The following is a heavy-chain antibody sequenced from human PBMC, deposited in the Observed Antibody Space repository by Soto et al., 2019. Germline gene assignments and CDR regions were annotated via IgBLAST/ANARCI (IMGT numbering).Heavy chain of an antibody. J-gene: IGHJ6*02. Sequence: SETLSLTCAVYGGSFSGYYWSWIRQPPGKGLEWIGEINHSGSTNYNPSLKSRVTISVDTSKNQFSLKLSSVTAADTAVYYCARGAAGYYYYYGMDVWGQGTTVTVSS. CDR2: INHSGST. CDR3: ARGAAGYYYYYGMDV. V-gene: IGHV4-34*01. D-gene: IGHD6-13*01. CDR1: GGSFSGYY.